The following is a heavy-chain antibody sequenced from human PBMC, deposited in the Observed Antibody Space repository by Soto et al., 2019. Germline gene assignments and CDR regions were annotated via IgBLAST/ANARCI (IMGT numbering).Heavy chain of an antibody. CDR3: ARDNIGTVSNNWFDP. Sequence: QVQLQQWGAGLLKPSETLSLTCAVYGGSFSGYWWSWIRQPPGKGLEWIGEINQSGSTNYNPSLNSRVTVSGDTSNKHLSLNLKSVTAADTAVYYWARDNIGTVSNNWFDPWVQGTLVSVSS. J-gene: IGHJ5*02. CDR2: INQSGST. CDR1: GGSFSGYW. V-gene: IGHV4-34*02. D-gene: IGHD5-12*01.